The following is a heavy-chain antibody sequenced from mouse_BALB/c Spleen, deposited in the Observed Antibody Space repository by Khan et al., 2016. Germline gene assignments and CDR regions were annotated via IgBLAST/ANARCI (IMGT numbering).Heavy chain of an antibody. D-gene: IGHD2-3*01. CDR1: GFNIKDTY. CDR2: IDPANGNT. CDR3: AQIYDGYYGFAY. Sequence: EVRLQESGAELVKPGASVKLSCTASGFNIKDTYMHWVKQRPEQGLEWIGRIDPANGNTKYDPKFQGKATITADTSSNTAYLQLSSLTSEDTAVYYCAQIYDGYYGFAYWGQGTLVTVSA. V-gene: IGHV14-3*02. J-gene: IGHJ3*01.